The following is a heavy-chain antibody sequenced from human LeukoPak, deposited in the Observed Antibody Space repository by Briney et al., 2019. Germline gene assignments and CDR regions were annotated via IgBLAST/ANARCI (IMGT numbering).Heavy chain of an antibody. CDR1: GFTFSSYA. Sequence: GGSLRLSCAASGFTFSSYAMHWVRQAPGKGLEWVAVISYDGSNKYYADSVKGRFTISRDNAKNSLYLQMNSLRAEDTALYYCAKDMGRAIQLWLSALDYWGQGTLVTVSS. V-gene: IGHV3-30*04. CDR2: ISYDGSNK. CDR3: AKDMGRAIQLWLSALDY. J-gene: IGHJ4*02. D-gene: IGHD5-18*01.